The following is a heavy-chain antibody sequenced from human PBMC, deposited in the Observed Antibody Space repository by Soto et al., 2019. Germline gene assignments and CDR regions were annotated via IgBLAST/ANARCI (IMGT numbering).Heavy chain of an antibody. CDR2: ISGSGGST. CDR1: GFTFSSYA. V-gene: IGHV3-23*01. Sequence: GESLKISCAASGFTFSSYAMSWVRQAPGKGLEWVSAISGSGGSTYYADSVKGRFTISRDNSKNTLYLQMNSLRAEDTAVYYCAKHDRSSTKGAFDIWGQGTMVTVSS. J-gene: IGHJ3*02. D-gene: IGHD1-1*01. CDR3: AKHDRSSTKGAFDI.